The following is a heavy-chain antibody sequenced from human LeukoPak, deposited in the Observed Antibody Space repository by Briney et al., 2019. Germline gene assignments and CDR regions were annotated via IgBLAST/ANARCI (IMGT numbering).Heavy chain of an antibody. D-gene: IGHD3-22*01. J-gene: IGHJ4*02. V-gene: IGHV1-46*01. CDR2: INPSGGST. Sequence: GASVTVSCKASGYTFTSYYMHWVRQAPGQGLEWMGIINPSGGSTSYAQKFQGRVTMTRDTSTSTVYMELSSLRSEDTAVYYCARDSRIVVDTTSFDYWGQGTLVTVSS. CDR3: ARDSRIVVDTTSFDY. CDR1: GYTFTSYY.